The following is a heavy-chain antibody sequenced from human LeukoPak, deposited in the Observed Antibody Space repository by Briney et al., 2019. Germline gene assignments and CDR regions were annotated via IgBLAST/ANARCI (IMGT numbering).Heavy chain of an antibody. CDR3: ATLLNCSSTSCSN. Sequence: SVKVSCKASGGTFISYTISWVRQAPGQGLEWMGRIIPILGIANYAQKFQGRVTITADKSTSTAYMELSSLRSEDTAVYYCATLLNCSSTSCSNWGQGTLVTVSS. CDR2: IIPILGIA. CDR1: GGTFISYT. J-gene: IGHJ4*02. V-gene: IGHV1-69*02. D-gene: IGHD2-2*01.